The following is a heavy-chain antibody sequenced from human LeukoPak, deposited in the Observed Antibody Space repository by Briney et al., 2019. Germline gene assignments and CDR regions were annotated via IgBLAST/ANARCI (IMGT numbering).Heavy chain of an antibody. Sequence: WASVKVSCKTSGYSFTCYGISWVRQAPGQGLEWLGWISGYNGRTDYSQKLQGRVTMTTDTSTTTAYMELRSLTSDDTAMYYCARDIGVSQFDYWGQGTLVTVSS. CDR3: ARDIGVSQFDY. D-gene: IGHD3-10*01. CDR2: ISGYNGRT. J-gene: IGHJ4*02. CDR1: GYSFTCYG. V-gene: IGHV1-18*01.